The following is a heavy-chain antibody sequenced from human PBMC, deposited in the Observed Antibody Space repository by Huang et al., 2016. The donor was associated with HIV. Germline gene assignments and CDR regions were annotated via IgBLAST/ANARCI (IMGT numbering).Heavy chain of an antibody. V-gene: IGHV4-34*01. J-gene: IGHJ5*02. D-gene: IGHD3-10*01. CDR3: ARRFRVAATRKWFDP. Sequence: QVQLQQWGAGLLKPSETLALTCAVYGESLGTYYWAWVRRPPGKGLQWIGEVNDGGDINYNPALESRVTIAVDTYRNQVSLTLTSMTAADTATYYCARRFRVAATRKWFDPWGQGTLVIVSS. CDR2: VNDGGDI. CDR1: GESLGTYY.